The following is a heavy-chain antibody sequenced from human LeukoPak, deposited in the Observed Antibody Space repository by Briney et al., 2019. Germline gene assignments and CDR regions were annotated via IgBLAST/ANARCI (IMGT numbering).Heavy chain of an antibody. CDR3: ARGGLRYFAL. CDR2: IKEDGSEK. V-gene: IGHV3-7*04. Sequence: GGSLRLSCEASGFTFSNYWMRWVRQAPGKGLEWVANIKEDGSEKYYVDSVKGRFTISRDNGKNSLYLQMNSLRVEDTAVYYCARGGLRYFALWGQGALVTVSS. CDR1: GFTFSNYW. J-gene: IGHJ5*02. D-gene: IGHD3-16*01.